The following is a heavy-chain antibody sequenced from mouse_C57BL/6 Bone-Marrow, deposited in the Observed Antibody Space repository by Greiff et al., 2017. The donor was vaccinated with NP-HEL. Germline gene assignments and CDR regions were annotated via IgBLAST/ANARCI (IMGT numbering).Heavy chain of an antibody. Sequence: VKLQQSGAELVKPGASVKLSCKASGYTFTEYTIHWVKQRSGQGLEWIGWFYPGSGSIKYNEKFKDKATLTADKSSSTVYMELSRLTSEDSAVYFCARHASDSSGRLYAMDYWGQGTSVTVSS. CDR1: GYTFTEYT. D-gene: IGHD3-2*02. CDR2: FYPGSGSI. J-gene: IGHJ4*01. V-gene: IGHV1-62-2*01. CDR3: ARHASDSSGRLYAMDY.